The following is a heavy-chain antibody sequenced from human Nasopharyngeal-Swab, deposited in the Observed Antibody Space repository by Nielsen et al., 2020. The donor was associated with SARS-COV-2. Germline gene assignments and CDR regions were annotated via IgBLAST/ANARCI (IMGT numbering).Heavy chain of an antibody. V-gene: IGHV3-21*01. J-gene: IGHJ4*02. D-gene: IGHD2-2*01. CDR2: ISSSGSYM. CDR1: GFTFSDYT. Sequence: GESLKISWAASGFTFSDYTMNWVRQAPGQGLEWVSSISSSGSYMYYTDSVKGRFTMSRDNAKNSLYLQMNSLRAEDTAVYYCASDSRYWGQGTLVTVSS. CDR3: ASDSRY.